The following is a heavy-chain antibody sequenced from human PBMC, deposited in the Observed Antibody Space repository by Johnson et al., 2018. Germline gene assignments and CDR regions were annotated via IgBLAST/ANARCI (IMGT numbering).Heavy chain of an antibody. CDR1: GFTFSSYG. J-gene: IGHJ3*02. V-gene: IGHV3-33*01. Sequence: VQLVETGGGVVQXGRSLRLSCAASGFTFSSYGMHWVRKAPGKGLEWVAVIWYDGSNKDYADSVKGRFTISRDNSKNTLYLQMNSRRAEDTAVYYCARGPDIVATDDAFDIWGQGTMVTVSS. D-gene: IGHD5-12*01. CDR3: ARGPDIVATDDAFDI. CDR2: IWYDGSNK.